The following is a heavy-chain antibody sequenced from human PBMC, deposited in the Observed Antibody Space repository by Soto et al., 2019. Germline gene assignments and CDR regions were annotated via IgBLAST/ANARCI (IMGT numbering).Heavy chain of an antibody. CDR1: GGSFSGYY. CDR2: INHSGST. V-gene: IGHV4-34*01. CDR3: ASTLIAGDGYPRRIFAS. D-gene: IGHD1-26*01. Sequence: SETLSLTCAVYGGSFSGYYWSWIRQPPGKGLEWIGEINHSGSTNYNPSLKSRVTISVDTSKNQFSLKLSSVTAADTAIYFCASTLIAGDGYPRRIFASWGQGTLVTVSS. J-gene: IGHJ4*02.